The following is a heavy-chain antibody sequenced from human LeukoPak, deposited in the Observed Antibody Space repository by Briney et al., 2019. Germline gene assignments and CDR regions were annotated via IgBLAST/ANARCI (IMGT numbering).Heavy chain of an antibody. CDR2: ISYDGSNK. J-gene: IGHJ4*02. CDR1: GFTFSSYA. D-gene: IGHD3-16*01. Sequence: GGSLRLSCAASGFTFSSYAMHWVRQAPGKGLEWVAVISYDGSNKYYADSVKGRFTISRDNSKNTLYLQMNSLRAEDTAVYYCAKDDRKSIMITFGGGFDYWGQGTLVTVSS. V-gene: IGHV3-30-3*01. CDR3: AKDDRKSIMITFGGGFDY.